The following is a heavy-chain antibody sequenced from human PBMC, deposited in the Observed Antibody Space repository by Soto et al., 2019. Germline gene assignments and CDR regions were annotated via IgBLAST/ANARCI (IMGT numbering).Heavy chain of an antibody. D-gene: IGHD6-13*01. Sequence: GGSLGLSCAASGFPVSGNSRNWVRQGAGRGLECVSTIYSGGSTYYADSVKGRLTISRDNSKNTLYLQINSVTPEDTAVYYCARAEYSISWYEYGMDVWGQGTTVTVSS. CDR1: GFPVSGNS. J-gene: IGHJ6*02. CDR3: ARAEYSISWYEYGMDV. V-gene: IGHV3-66*01. CDR2: IYSGGST.